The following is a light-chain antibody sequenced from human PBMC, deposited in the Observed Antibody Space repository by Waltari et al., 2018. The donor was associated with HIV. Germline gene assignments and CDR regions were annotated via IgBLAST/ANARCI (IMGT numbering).Light chain of an antibody. V-gene: IGLV2-8*01. J-gene: IGLJ1*01. CDR2: EVS. CDR1: SSDAGGYTY. CDR3: SSYAGSNNFV. Sequence: QSALTHPPSASWSPGQSVTIPRTGTSSDAGGYTYVSWYQHHPGKAPKLMIYEVSKRPSGVPDRFSGSKSGNTASLTVSGLQAEDEADYYCSSYAGSNNFVFGTGTKVTVL.